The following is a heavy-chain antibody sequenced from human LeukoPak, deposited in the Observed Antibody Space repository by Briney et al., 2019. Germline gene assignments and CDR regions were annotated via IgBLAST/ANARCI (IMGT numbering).Heavy chain of an antibody. V-gene: IGHV1-2*02. CDR2: INPNSGGT. CDR1: GYTFTGYC. CDR3: ARQFDDPYGPPFTGFLKNWFDP. J-gene: IGHJ5*02. Sequence: ASVKVSCKASGYTFTGYCMHWVRQAPGQGLEWMGWINPNSGGTNYAQKFQGRVTMTRDTSISTAYMELSRLRSDDTAVYYCARQFDDPYGPPFTGFLKNWFDPWGQGTLVTVSS. D-gene: IGHD3-10*01.